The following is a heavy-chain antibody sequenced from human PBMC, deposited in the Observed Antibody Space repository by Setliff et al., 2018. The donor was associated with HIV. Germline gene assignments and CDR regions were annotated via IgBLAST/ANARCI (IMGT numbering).Heavy chain of an antibody. V-gene: IGHV3-72*01. Sequence: GGSLRLSCAVSGFTLSDYYMDWVRQAPGKGLEWVGRTRNKAHGYTTEYGAPVQCRFTISRDNSKDSLSLQMNSLKSEDTAIYYCTTGSNSFWSGYSKHWGQGALVTVSS. D-gene: IGHD3-3*01. CDR1: GFTLSDYY. CDR3: TTGSNSFWSGYSKH. CDR2: TRNKAHGYTT. J-gene: IGHJ4*02.